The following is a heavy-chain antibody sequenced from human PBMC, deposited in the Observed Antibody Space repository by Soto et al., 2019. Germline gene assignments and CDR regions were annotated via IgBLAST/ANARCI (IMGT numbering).Heavy chain of an antibody. D-gene: IGHD1-26*01. Sequence: PGGSLRLSCVASGFTVSSNYMTWVRQAPGKGLEWVSVLHSGDSGTAFYADSVKGRFTISRDNSRSTVYLQMNSLRVDDTAVYYCTRELRTSGSRDAFDIWGQGTMVTVSS. V-gene: IGHV3-66*01. J-gene: IGHJ3*02. CDR3: TRELRTSGSRDAFDI. CDR2: LHSGDSGTA. CDR1: GFTVSSNY.